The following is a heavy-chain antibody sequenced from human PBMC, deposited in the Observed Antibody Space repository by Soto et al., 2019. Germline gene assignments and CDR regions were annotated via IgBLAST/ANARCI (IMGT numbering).Heavy chain of an antibody. CDR1: GFTFSSYG. CDR3: AIDRSGWYVTENPSQGIFDI. D-gene: IGHD6-19*01. CDR2: IWDDGSTK. J-gene: IGHJ3*02. V-gene: IGHV3-33*01. Sequence: QVQLVESGGGVVQPGRSLRLSCAASGFTFSSYGRHWVRQAPGKGLEWVAVIWDDGSTKYYADSVKGRFTISRDNSKNTLYLQMNSLRAEDTAVYYCAIDRSGWYVTENPSQGIFDIWGQGTMVTVSS.